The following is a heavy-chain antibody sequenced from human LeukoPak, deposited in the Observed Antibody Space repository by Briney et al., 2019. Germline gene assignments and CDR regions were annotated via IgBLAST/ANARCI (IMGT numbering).Heavy chain of an antibody. CDR2: INHSGST. V-gene: IGHV4-34*01. J-gene: IGHJ4*02. Sequence: PSETLSLTCAVYGGSFSGYYWSWIRQPPGKGLEWIGEINHSGSTNYNPSLKSRVTISVDTSKNQFSLKLSSVTAADTAVYYCARRSSSWYPLYYFDYWGQGTLVTVSS. D-gene: IGHD6-13*01. CDR3: ARRSSSWYPLYYFDY. CDR1: GGSFSGYY.